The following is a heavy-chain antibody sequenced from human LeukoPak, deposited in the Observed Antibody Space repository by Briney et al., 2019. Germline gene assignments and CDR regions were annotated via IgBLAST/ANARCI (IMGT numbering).Heavy chain of an antibody. D-gene: IGHD3-22*01. J-gene: IGHJ4*02. Sequence: GGSLRLSCAASGFTFSDHGMHWVRQAPGKGLEWVSYISGSRSTIYYADSVKGRFTISRDSAKNSLYLQMNSLRAEDTAMYYCARAATTMIVASDYWGQGTLVTVSS. CDR3: ARAATTMIVASDY. CDR2: ISGSRSTI. CDR1: GFTFSDHG. V-gene: IGHV3-48*01.